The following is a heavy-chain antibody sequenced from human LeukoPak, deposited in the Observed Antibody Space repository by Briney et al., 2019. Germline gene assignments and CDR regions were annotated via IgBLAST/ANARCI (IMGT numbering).Heavy chain of an antibody. CDR3: AKGRAGMLRGVCDY. D-gene: IGHD3-10*01. CDR1: EFIFSNYG. V-gene: IGHV3-30*02. Sequence: PGGSLRLSCAASEFIFSNYGMHWVRQAPGKGLEWVAFIRNDGSIRYYADSIKGRFTISRDNSKNTLYLQMSSLRVDDTALYYCAKGRAGMLRGVCDYWGQGTLVSVSS. CDR2: IRNDGSIR. J-gene: IGHJ4*02.